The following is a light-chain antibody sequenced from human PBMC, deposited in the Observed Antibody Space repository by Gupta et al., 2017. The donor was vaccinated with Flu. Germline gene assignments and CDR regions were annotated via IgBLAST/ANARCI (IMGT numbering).Light chain of an antibody. CDR1: QSLLYSNGNNY. CDR3: MQALQTPT. V-gene: IGKV2-28*01. Sequence: DXVXXXSXXXXPXXXXXXASISCRSSQSLLYSNGNNYLDWYLQKPGQSPQLLIYLGSNRASGVPDRFSGSGSGTDFTLKISRVEAEDVGVYYCMQALQTPTFGGGTKVEIK. CDR2: LGS. J-gene: IGKJ4*01.